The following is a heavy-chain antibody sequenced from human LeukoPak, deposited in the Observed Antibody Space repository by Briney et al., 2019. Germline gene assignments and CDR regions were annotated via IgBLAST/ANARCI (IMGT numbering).Heavy chain of an antibody. V-gene: IGHV3-7*01. CDR2: INHNENVN. CDR1: GFTFSSYW. Sequence: PGGSLRLSCAASGFTFSSYWMNWARQAPGKGLEWVASINHNENVNYYVDSVKGRFTISRDNAKNSLYLQMSSLRAEDTAIYYCARDVPLMGASKTRYFDYWGQGTLVTVSS. D-gene: IGHD1-26*01. CDR3: ARDVPLMGASKTRYFDY. J-gene: IGHJ4*02.